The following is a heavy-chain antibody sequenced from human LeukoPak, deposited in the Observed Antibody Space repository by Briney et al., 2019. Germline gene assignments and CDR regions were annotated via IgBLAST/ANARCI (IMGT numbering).Heavy chain of an antibody. J-gene: IGHJ4*02. CDR1: GFTFSSYW. CDR3: ARSRPYYDFWSGYYTY. D-gene: IGHD3-3*01. V-gene: IGHV3-7*01. CDR2: IKQDGSEK. Sequence: GGSLRLSCAASGFTFSSYWMSWVRQAPGKGLEWVANIKQDGSEKYYVDSVKGRFTISRDNAKNSLYLQMNSLRAEDTAVYYCARSRPYYDFWSGYYTYWGQGTLVTVSS.